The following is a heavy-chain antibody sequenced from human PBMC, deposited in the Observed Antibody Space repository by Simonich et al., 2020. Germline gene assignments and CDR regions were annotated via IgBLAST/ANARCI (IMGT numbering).Heavy chain of an antibody. CDR2: ISSSGSTI. V-gene: IGHV3-48*03. D-gene: IGHD5-12*01. Sequence: QPGGSLRLSCAASGFTFSSYEMNWVRQAPGKGLEWVSYISSSGSTIYYADSVKGRFIISRDNAKNSLYLQMNSLRAEDTAVYYCAREKWLRFAFDIWGQGTMVTVSS. CDR3: AREKWLRFAFDI. J-gene: IGHJ3*02. CDR1: GFTFSSYE.